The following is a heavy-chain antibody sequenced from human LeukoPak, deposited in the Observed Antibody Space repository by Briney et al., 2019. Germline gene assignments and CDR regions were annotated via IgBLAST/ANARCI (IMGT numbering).Heavy chain of an antibody. V-gene: IGHV4-39*01. Sequence: SETLSLTCTVSGGSISSSSYYWGWIRQPPGKGLEWIGSFYYSGSTYYNPSLKSRVTISVDTSKNQFSLKLSSVTAADTAVYYCARLRREDSSGYPYYFDYWGQGTLVTVSS. D-gene: IGHD3-22*01. CDR3: ARLRREDSSGYPYYFDY. CDR1: GGSISSSSYY. J-gene: IGHJ4*02. CDR2: FYYSGST.